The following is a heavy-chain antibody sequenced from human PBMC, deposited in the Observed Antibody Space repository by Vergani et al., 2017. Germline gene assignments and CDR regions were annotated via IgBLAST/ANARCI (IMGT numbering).Heavy chain of an antibody. Sequence: QVQLVESGGGVVQPGRSLRLSCAASGFTFSTYGLHWVRQAPGKGLEWVAVIWYDGSNKYYADSVKGRFTVSRDNSKNTLYLQMNGLRAEDTAVYYCARGRGYGDYYYYGIDVWGQGTTVTVSS. J-gene: IGHJ6*02. V-gene: IGHV3-33*01. CDR1: GFTFSTYG. CDR3: ARGRGYGDYYYYGIDV. D-gene: IGHD5-12*01. CDR2: IWYDGSNK.